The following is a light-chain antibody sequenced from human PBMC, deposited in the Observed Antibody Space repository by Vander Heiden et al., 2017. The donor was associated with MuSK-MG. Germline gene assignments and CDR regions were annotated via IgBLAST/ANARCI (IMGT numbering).Light chain of an antibody. J-gene: IGKJ1*01. Sequence: DVQLTQSPSFLSASVGDRVTITCRASQDMSTFLAWYQQTPGRAPKLLISAASTLQSGVPSRFSGSGSGTIFTLTMSSLQPEDFATYYCQQLRSYPRTFGQGTKVEI. CDR2: AAS. CDR3: QQLRSYPRT. V-gene: IGKV1-9*01. CDR1: QDMSTF.